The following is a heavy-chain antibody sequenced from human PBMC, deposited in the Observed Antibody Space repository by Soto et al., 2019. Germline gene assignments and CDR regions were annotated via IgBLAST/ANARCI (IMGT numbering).Heavy chain of an antibody. Sequence: EVQLVESGGGLVKPGGSLRLSCAASGFTFSSYSMNWVRQAPGKGLEWVSSISSSSSYIYYADSVKGRFTISRDNAKNSLYRQMNSLIAEDTAVYYCARDQGRYCSGGSCPFDYWGQGTLVTVSS. CDR3: ARDQGRYCSGGSCPFDY. V-gene: IGHV3-21*01. CDR1: GFTFSSYS. J-gene: IGHJ4*02. CDR2: ISSSSSYI. D-gene: IGHD2-15*01.